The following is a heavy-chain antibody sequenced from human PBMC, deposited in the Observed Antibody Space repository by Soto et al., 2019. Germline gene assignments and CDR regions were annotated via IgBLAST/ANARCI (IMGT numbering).Heavy chain of an antibody. D-gene: IGHD2-2*01. J-gene: IGHJ4*02. V-gene: IGHV3-15*07. CDR1: GIIFSYAW. Sequence: EVQLLESGGGLVEPGGSLRVSCAVSGIIFSYAWLNWVRHAPAEGLEWVGRVKPKSVGETIDYAAPVKGRFTISRDASEHTLYLEMNSLNFEDTAVYYCTADLVGLSRIIDYGGQGTLVTVSS. CDR2: VKPKSVGETI. CDR3: TADLVGLSRIIDY.